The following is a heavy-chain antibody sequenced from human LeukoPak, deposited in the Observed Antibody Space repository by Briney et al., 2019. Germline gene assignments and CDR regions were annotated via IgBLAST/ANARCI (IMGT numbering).Heavy chain of an antibody. CDR1: GFALRSYW. CDR3: AGDPDRSGWSTFEY. J-gene: IGHJ4*02. V-gene: IGHV3-74*01. CDR2: INSDGIST. D-gene: IGHD6-19*01. Sequence: PGGSLRLSCAASGFALRSYWMHWVRQAPGKGLVWVSRINSDGISTTYADSVKGRFTISRDNAKNTLYLQMNSLRAEDTAVYYCAGDPDRSGWSTFEYWGQGTLVTVSS.